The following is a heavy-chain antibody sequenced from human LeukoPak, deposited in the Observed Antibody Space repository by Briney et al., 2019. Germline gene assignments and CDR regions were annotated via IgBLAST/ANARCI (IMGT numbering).Heavy chain of an antibody. CDR1: GFIFSSHG. J-gene: IGHJ4*02. CDR3: ARSRYSSGRGAFEY. CDR2: ISPSGDIT. D-gene: IGHD6-19*01. Sequence: PGGSLRLSCAASGFIFSSHGMNWVRQAPGKGLEWVSGISPSGDITYYADSVKGRFTISRDNSKNTLYLQMNSLRAEDTAVYYCARSRYSSGRGAFEYWGQGTLVTVSS. V-gene: IGHV3-23*01.